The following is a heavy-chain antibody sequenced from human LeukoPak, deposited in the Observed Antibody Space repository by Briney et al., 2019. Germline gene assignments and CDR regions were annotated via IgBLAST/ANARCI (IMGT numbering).Heavy chain of an antibody. CDR1: GGTFSSYA. Sequence: ASVKVSCKASGGTFSSYAISWVRQATGQGLEWMGWMNPNSGNTGYAQKFQGRVTMTRNTSISTAYMELSSLRSADTAVYYCARQPSSGWYNNWFDPWGQGTLVTVSS. J-gene: IGHJ5*02. CDR2: MNPNSGNT. CDR3: ARQPSSGWYNNWFDP. D-gene: IGHD6-13*01. V-gene: IGHV1-8*02.